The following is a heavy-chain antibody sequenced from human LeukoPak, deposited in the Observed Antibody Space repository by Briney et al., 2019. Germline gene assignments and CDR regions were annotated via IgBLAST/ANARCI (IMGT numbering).Heavy chain of an antibody. CDR2: IIPIFGTA. CDR1: GGTFSSYA. Sequence: SVKVSCKASGGTFSSYAIRWVRQAPGQGLEWMGRIIPIFGTANYAQKFQGRVTTITDESTSTAYMELSSLRSEDTAVYYCASDFLGYCSGGSCYRGGFYFDYWGQGTLVTVSS. D-gene: IGHD2-15*01. V-gene: IGHV1-69*05. CDR3: ASDFLGYCSGGSCYRGGFYFDY. J-gene: IGHJ4*02.